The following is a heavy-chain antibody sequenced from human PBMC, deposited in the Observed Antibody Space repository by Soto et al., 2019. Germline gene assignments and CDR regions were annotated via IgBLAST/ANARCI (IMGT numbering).Heavy chain of an antibody. D-gene: IGHD3-22*01. V-gene: IGHV3-30-3*01. Sequence: QVQLVESGGGVVQPGRSLRLSCAASEFTFSSYAMHWVRQAPGQGLEWVAIISPDGSNKYYADSVKGRFTISRDNSANTLYLQMNSLRPEDTAVYYCAGDWHYYDSSGYYSHFDYWGQGTLVTVSS. J-gene: IGHJ4*02. CDR3: AGDWHYYDSSGYYSHFDY. CDR2: ISPDGSNK. CDR1: EFTFSSYA.